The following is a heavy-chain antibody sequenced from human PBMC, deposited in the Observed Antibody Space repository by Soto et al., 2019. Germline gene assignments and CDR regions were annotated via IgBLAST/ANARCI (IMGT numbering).Heavy chain of an antibody. J-gene: IGHJ6*02. CDR3: AKGWVPAATYYYYGMDV. CDR2: ISWNSGSI. CDR1: GFTFDDYA. Sequence: PGGSLRLSCAASGFTFDDYAMHWVRQAPGKGLEWVSGISWNSGSIGYADSVKGRFTISRDNAKNSLYLQMNSLRAEDTALYYCAKGWVPAATYYYYGMDVWGQGTTVTAP. D-gene: IGHD2-2*01. V-gene: IGHV3-9*01.